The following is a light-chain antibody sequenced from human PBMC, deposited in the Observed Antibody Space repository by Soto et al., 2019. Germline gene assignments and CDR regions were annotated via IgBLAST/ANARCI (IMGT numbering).Light chain of an antibody. CDR1: QSVLYSSDNKNY. CDR2: WAS. CDR3: QQYYDTRS. J-gene: IGKJ2*01. Sequence: DIVMTQSPDSLAVSLGEWATINCKSSQSVLYSSDNKNYLAWYQQKPGQPPKLLIYWASTRESGVPDRFSGSGSGTDFTLTISGLQAEDVALYYCQQYYDTRSFGQGTKLEIK. V-gene: IGKV4-1*01.